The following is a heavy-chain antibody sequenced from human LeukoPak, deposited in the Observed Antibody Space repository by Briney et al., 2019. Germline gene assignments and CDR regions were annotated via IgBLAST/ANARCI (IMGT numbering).Heavy chain of an antibody. Sequence: GGSLRLSCAATGFTFSSFSMHWVRQAPGKGLEWVAVISYDGSNKYYADSVKGRFTISRDNSKNTLYLQMNSLRTEDTAVYYCAKGRVGANGYYYYGMDVWGQGTTVTVSS. J-gene: IGHJ6*02. D-gene: IGHD1-26*01. CDR1: GFTFSSFS. V-gene: IGHV3-30*18. CDR2: ISYDGSNK. CDR3: AKGRVGANGYYYYGMDV.